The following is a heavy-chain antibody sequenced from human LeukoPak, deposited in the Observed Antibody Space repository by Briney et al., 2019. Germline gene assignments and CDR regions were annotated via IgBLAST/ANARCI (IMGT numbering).Heavy chain of an antibody. CDR1: GGSFSGYY. J-gene: IGHJ4*02. CDR3: AMRIAVAGGFDY. D-gene: IGHD6-19*01. Sequence: SETLSLTCAVYGGSFSGYYWSWIRQPPGKGLEWIGEINHSGSTNYNPSLKSRVTISVDTSKNQFSLKLSSVTAADTAVYYCAMRIAVAGGFDYWGQGTLVTVSS. CDR2: INHSGST. V-gene: IGHV4-34*01.